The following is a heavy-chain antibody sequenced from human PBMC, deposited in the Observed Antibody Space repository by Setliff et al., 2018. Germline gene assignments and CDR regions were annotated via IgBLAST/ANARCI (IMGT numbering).Heavy chain of an antibody. Sequence: SETLSLTCTVSGGSINNYYWSWIRQPPGKGLEWIGYIYYSGSTNYNLSLKSRVTISVDTSKNQFSLKLTSVTAADTAVYYCARTGTYRYFDYWGQGTRVTVSS. CDR2: IYYSGST. CDR1: GGSINNYY. J-gene: IGHJ4*02. CDR3: ARTGTYRYFDY. D-gene: IGHD1-1*01. V-gene: IGHV4-59*08.